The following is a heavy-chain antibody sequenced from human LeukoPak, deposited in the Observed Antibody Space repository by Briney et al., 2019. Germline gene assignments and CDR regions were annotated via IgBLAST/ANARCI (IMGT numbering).Heavy chain of an antibody. CDR3: ARAEYFGSESFPAHY. V-gene: IGHV5-51*01. CDR1: GYIFTNYW. J-gene: IGHJ4*02. D-gene: IGHD3-10*01. CDR2: INPGDSDT. Sequence: KRGESLKISCKGSGYIFTNYWIGWVRQMPGKGLEWMGIINPGDSDTRYSPSFQGQVTISADKSISTAYLQWSRLKASDTAMYYCARAEYFGSESFPAHYWGQGTLVTVSS.